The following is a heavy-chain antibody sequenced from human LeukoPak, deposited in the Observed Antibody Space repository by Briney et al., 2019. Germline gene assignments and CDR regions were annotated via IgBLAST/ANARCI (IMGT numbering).Heavy chain of an antibody. CDR2: ISGSGGST. Sequence: GGSLRLSCAASGFTFSSYAMSWVRQAPGKGLEWVSAISGSGGSTYYADSVKGRFTISRDNSKDTLYLQMNCLRAEDTAVYYCAKDLIAARRSYYFDYWGQGTLVTVSS. CDR3: AKDLIAARRSYYFDY. V-gene: IGHV3-23*01. CDR1: GFTFSSYA. D-gene: IGHD6-6*01. J-gene: IGHJ4*02.